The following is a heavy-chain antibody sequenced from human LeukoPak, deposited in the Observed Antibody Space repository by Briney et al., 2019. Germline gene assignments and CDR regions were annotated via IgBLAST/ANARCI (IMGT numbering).Heavy chain of an antibody. CDR3: AKDPYSSGWDKSNWFDP. V-gene: IGHV3-53*01. D-gene: IGHD6-19*01. J-gene: IGHJ5*02. CDR1: GFSVSNNF. Sequence: PGGSLRLSCAASGFSVSNNFMSWVRQAPGKGLEWVSVIYAGGSTYYADSVKGRFTITRDISKNTVSLQMNSLRAEDTAVYYCAKDPYSSGWDKSNWFDPWGQGTLVTVSS. CDR2: IYAGGST.